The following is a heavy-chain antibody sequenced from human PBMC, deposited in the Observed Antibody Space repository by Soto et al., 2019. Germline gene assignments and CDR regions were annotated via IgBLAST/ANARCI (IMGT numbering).Heavy chain of an antibody. V-gene: IGHV1-18*01. CDR3: ARDSKWIQLHY. J-gene: IGHJ4*02. Sequence: ASVKVSCKASGYTFTSYGISWVRQAPGQGLEWMGWISAYNGNTNYAQKLQGRVTITRDTSASTAYMELSSLISEDTAVYYCARDSKWIQLHYWGQGTLVTVSS. CDR1: GYTFTSYG. CDR2: ISAYNGNT. D-gene: IGHD5-18*01.